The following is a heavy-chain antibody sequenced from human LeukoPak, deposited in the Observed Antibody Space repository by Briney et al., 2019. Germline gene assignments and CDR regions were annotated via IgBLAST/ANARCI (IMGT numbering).Heavy chain of an antibody. CDR3: PKPIDSNRSYSFVN. Sequence: GGSLRLTCAASGFMFSHYAMTWVRQAPGKGLEWVSTINNAYSAYYSDCVEGRFTISRDNSRNTLDLQMSSLRAEDTAVYYCPKPIDSNRSYSFVNWGRGTQVTVSS. CDR2: INNAYSA. D-gene: IGHD3-22*01. J-gene: IGHJ4*02. V-gene: IGHV3-23*01. CDR1: GFMFSHYA.